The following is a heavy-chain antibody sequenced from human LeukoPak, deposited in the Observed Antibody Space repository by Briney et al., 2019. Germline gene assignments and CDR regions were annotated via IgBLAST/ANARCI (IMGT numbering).Heavy chain of an antibody. D-gene: IGHD6-13*01. J-gene: IGHJ4*02. Sequence: PGGSLRLSCAASGFTFSSYWMSWVRQAPGKGLEWVANIKQDGSEKYHVDSVKGRFTISRDNAKNSLYLQMNSLRAEDTAVYYCARGDTLGYSSSWYNCWGQGTLVTVSS. CDR1: GFTFSSYW. CDR3: ARGDTLGYSSSWYNC. CDR2: IKQDGSEK. V-gene: IGHV3-7*01.